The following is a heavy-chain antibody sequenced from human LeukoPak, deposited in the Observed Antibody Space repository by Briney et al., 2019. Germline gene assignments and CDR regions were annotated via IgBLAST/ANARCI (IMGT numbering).Heavy chain of an antibody. CDR3: ARDVVAAPGTWDY. D-gene: IGHD6-13*01. J-gene: IGHJ4*02. Sequence: SETLSLTCAVSGGSISSSNWWSWVRQPPGKGLEWIGEIYHSGSTNYNPSLKSRVTISVDTSKNQFYLKLSSVTAADTAVYYCARDVVAAPGTWDYWGQGTLVTVSS. V-gene: IGHV4-4*02. CDR1: GGSISSSNW. CDR2: IYHSGST.